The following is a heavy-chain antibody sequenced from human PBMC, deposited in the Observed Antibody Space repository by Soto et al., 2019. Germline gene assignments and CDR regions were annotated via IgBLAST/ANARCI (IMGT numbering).Heavy chain of an antibody. CDR3: SRGNGRGDSSGYYFDC. V-gene: IGHV3-30-3*01. Sequence: GGSLRLSCAASGFTFSDFVIHWVRQAPCKGLEWVALISYDGSNQYYADSVKGRFSISRDNSNNKLYLRMNSLRPEDTALYYCSRGNGRGDSSGYYFDCCGQGARVTVSS. D-gene: IGHD3-22*01. CDR2: ISYDGSNQ. CDR1: GFTFSDFV. J-gene: IGHJ4*02.